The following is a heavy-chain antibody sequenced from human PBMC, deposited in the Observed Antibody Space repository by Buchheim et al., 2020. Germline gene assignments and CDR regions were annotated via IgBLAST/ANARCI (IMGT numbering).Heavy chain of an antibody. D-gene: IGHD3-22*01. CDR2: ISGSGGST. CDR1: GFTFSSYE. V-gene: IGHV3-23*04. CDR3: AKVLYYYDNWGFDY. J-gene: IGHJ4*02. Sequence: EVQLVESGGGLVQPGGSLRLSCAASGFTFSSYEMNWIRQAPGKGLEWVAGISGSGGSTYYADSVRGRFTVSRDNSKNTLYLQMNSLRAEDTAVYYCAKVLYYYDNWGFDYWGQGTL.